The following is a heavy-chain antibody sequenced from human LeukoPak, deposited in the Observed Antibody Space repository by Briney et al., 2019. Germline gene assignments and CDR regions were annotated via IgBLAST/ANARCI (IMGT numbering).Heavy chain of an antibody. CDR3: ARAGPYQLPPRPVDY. J-gene: IGHJ4*02. D-gene: IGHD2-2*01. V-gene: IGHV3-7*01. Sequence: GGSLRLSCAASGFTFSSYWMSWVREAPGKGLEWVANINQDGSGEYYVDSVKGRFTISRDNAKNSLFLQMNSLRAEDTAIYYCARAGPYQLPPRPVDYWGQGTLVTVSS. CDR2: INQDGSGE. CDR1: GFTFSSYW.